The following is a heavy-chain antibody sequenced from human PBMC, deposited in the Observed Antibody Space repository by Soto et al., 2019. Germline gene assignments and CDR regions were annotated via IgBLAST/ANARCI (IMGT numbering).Heavy chain of an antibody. Sequence: SVKVSCKASVYTFTGSTMHLDRQAPGQGLEWMGWINPNSGGTNYAQKFQGRVTMTRDTSISTAYMELSRLRSDDTAVYYCARFRRSRLLWFGESDWCQGTLVTVSS. CDR2: INPNSGGT. CDR1: VYTFTGST. V-gene: IGHV1-2*02. CDR3: ARFRRSRLLWFGESD. J-gene: IGHJ4*02. D-gene: IGHD3-10*01.